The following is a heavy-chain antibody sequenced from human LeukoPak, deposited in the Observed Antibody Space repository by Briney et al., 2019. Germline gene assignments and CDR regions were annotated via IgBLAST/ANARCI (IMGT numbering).Heavy chain of an antibody. CDR2: IYRSGST. CDR3: ARGTTVVTPANWYFDL. CDR1: GYSISSGYY. D-gene: IGHD4-23*01. Sequence: SETLSLTCIVSGYSISSGYYWGWIRQPPGKGLEWIGSIYRSGSTYYNPSLKSRVTISVDTSKNQFSLRLSSVTAADTAMYYCARGTTVVTPANWYFDLWGRGTLVTVSS. V-gene: IGHV4-38-2*02. J-gene: IGHJ2*01.